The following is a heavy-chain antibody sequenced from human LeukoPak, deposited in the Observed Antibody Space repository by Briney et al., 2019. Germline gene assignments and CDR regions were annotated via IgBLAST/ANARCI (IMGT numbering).Heavy chain of an antibody. CDR2: IYYSGST. CDR1: GGSISSSSYY. V-gene: IGHV4-39*07. D-gene: IGHD1-26*01. J-gene: IGHJ4*02. CDR3: ARDLRGGSYYNDY. Sequence: PSETLSLTCTVSGGSISSSSYYWGWIRQPPGKGLEWIGSIYYSGSTYYNPSLKSRVTISVDTSKNQFSLKLSSVTAADTAVYYCARDLRGGSYYNDYWGQGTLVTVPS.